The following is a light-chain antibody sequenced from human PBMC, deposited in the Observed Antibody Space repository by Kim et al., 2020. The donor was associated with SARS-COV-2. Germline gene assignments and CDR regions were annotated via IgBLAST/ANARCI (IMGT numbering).Light chain of an antibody. Sequence: VSGSPGQTASITCSGDKLGHKYACWYQQKPGQSPVLVIYQDSKRPSGIPERFSGSNSGNTATLTISGTQAMDEADYYCQAWDSSVVFGGGTQLTVL. V-gene: IGLV3-1*01. CDR1: KLGHKY. CDR3: QAWDSSVV. J-gene: IGLJ2*01. CDR2: QDS.